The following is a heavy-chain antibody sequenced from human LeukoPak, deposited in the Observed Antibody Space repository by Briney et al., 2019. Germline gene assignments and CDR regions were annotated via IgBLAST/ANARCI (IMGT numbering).Heavy chain of an antibody. V-gene: IGHV3-21*01. CDR2: ISSSSSYI. CDR1: GFTFSSYS. D-gene: IGHD2-2*01. J-gene: IGHJ3*02. Sequence: PGGSLRLSCAASGFTFSSYSMNWVRQAPGKGLEWVSSISSSSSYIYYADSVKGRFTISRDNAKNSLYLQMNSLRAEDTAVYYCARKSCSSTSCRGAFDIWGQGTMVTASS. CDR3: ARKSCSSTSCRGAFDI.